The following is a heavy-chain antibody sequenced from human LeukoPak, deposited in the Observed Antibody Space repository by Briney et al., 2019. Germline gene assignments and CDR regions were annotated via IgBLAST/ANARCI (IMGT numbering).Heavy chain of an antibody. V-gene: IGHV7-4-1*02. CDR1: GYTFTSYA. Sequence: ASVKVSCKASGYTFTSYAMNWVRQAPGQGLEWVGWIDTNTGNPTYAQGFAGRFVFSLDTSVSTAYLQISSLKAEDTAVYYCARDYLGPDYWGQGTLVTVSS. CDR3: ARDYLGPDY. CDR2: IDTNTGNP. J-gene: IGHJ4*02.